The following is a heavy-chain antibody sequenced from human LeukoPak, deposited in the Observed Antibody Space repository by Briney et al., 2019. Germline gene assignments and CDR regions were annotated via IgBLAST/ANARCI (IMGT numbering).Heavy chain of an antibody. CDR3: ARPRRRRDAFDI. V-gene: IGHV4-34*01. CDR2: INHSGST. D-gene: IGHD1-1*01. J-gene: IGHJ3*02. CDR1: GGSFSGYY. Sequence: SETLSLTCAVYGGSFSGYYWSWIRQPPGKGLEWIGEINHSGSTNYNPSLKSRVTISVDTSKNQFSLKLSSVTAADTAVYYCARPRRRRDAFDIWGQGTMVTVSS.